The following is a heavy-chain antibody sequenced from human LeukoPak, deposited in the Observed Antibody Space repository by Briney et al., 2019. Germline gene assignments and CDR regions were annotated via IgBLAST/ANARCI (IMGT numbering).Heavy chain of an antibody. J-gene: IGHJ4*02. CDR3: ASRSSSWDSGLDY. CDR2: IYYSGST. CDR1: GGSISSYY. D-gene: IGHD6-13*01. V-gene: IGHV4-59*01. Sequence: SETLSLTCTVSGGSISSYYWSWIRQPPGKGLEWIGYIYYSGSTNYNPSLKNRVTISVDTSKNQFSLKLSSVTAADTAVYYCASRSSSWDSGLDYWGQGTLVTVSS.